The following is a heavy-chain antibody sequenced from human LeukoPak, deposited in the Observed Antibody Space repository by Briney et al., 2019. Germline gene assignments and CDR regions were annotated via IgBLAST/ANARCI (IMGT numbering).Heavy chain of an antibody. D-gene: IGHD3-16*01. CDR1: GFTFSDYY. CDR2: IKQDGSEK. V-gene: IGHV3-7*01. Sequence: PEGSLRLSCAASGFTFSDYYMSWIRQAPGKGLEWVANIKQDGSEKYYVDSVKGRFTISRDNAKNSLYLQMNSLRVEDTAVYYCASQSYARFDPWGQGTLVTVSS. CDR3: ASQSYARFDP. J-gene: IGHJ5*02.